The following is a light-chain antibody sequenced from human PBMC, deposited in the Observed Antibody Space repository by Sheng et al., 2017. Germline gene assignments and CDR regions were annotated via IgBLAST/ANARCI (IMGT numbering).Light chain of an antibody. CDR3: QQANIFPIT. CDR2: GAS. Sequence: DIQMTQSPSSLSASVGDRVTVTCRASQPISDWLVWYQQKSGKAPKLLIYGASNLFGGVPSRFSGSGSGTEFTLTIANLQPEDSATYYCQQANIFPITFGQGTRLE. CDR1: QPISDW. V-gene: IGKV1-12*01. J-gene: IGKJ5*01.